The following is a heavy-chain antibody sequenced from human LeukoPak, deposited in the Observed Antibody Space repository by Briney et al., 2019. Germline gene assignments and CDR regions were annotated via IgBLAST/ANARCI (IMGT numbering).Heavy chain of an antibody. D-gene: IGHD6-19*01. Sequence: PGGSLRLSCAASGFTFSSYWMSWVRQAPGKGLEWVANIKQDGSEKYYVDSVKGRFTISRDNAKNSLYLQMNSLRAEDTAVYYCARDGAGKERSGCFDYWGQGTLVTVSS. CDR1: GFTFSSYW. J-gene: IGHJ4*02. V-gene: IGHV3-7*01. CDR3: ARDGAGKERSGCFDY. CDR2: IKQDGSEK.